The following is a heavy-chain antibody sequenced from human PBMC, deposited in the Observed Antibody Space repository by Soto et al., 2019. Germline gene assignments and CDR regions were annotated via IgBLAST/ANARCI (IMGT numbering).Heavy chain of an antibody. Sequence: PGGSLRLSCAVSGFTFSNYAISWVRQAPGKGLEWVSIISGGGDTSYYADSVKGRFTISRDNSRNTLYLQMNSLRAEDTAVYYCASLYCSGGSSSYPNYMDVWGKGTTVTVSS. CDR1: GFTFSNYA. D-gene: IGHD2-15*01. J-gene: IGHJ6*03. CDR3: ASLYCSGGSSSYPNYMDV. V-gene: IGHV3-23*01. CDR2: ISGGGDTS.